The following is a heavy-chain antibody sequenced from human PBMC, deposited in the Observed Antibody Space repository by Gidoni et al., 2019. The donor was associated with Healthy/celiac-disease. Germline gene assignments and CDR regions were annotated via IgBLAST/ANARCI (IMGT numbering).Heavy chain of an antibody. Sequence: QVQLQESGPGLVKPSETLSLTCTVPGGSISSYYWSWIRQPPGKGLEWIGYIYYRGSTKYNPSLKSRVTISVDTSKNQFSLKLSSVTAADTAVYYCARGKTGATLSWFDPWGQGTLVTVSS. CDR1: GGSISSYY. CDR2: IYYRGST. V-gene: IGHV4-59*01. J-gene: IGHJ5*02. D-gene: IGHD1-7*01. CDR3: ARGKTGATLSWFDP.